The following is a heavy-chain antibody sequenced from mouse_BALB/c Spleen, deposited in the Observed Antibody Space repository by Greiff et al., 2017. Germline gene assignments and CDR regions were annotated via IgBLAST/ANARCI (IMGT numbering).Heavy chain of an antibody. D-gene: IGHD4-1*01. CDR2: IFPGSGNT. CDR1: GFNIKDTY. Sequence: QVQLQQSGAELVKPGASVKLSCTASGFNIKDTYIHWVKQRPGQGLEWIGWIFPGSGNTKYNEKFKGKATLTADTSSSTAYMQLSSLTSEDSAVYFCARSELGPYAMDYWGQGTSVTVSS. CDR3: ARSELGPYAMDY. V-gene: IGHV1S19*01. J-gene: IGHJ4*01.